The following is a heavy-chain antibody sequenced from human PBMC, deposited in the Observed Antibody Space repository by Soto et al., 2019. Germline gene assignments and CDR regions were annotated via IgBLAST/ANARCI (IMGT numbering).Heavy chain of an antibody. D-gene: IGHD3-3*01. CDR2: ISWDGGYT. CDR3: VKDEGVCNTISCKDAFDY. J-gene: IGHJ3*01. Sequence: EVQLAKSGGGLVQPGRSLRLSCEASGFSFVDYAMHWVRQVPGQGLEWVSGISWDGGYTGYADSVKGRFTISRDNAKKALYLQMNRLRVEDTALYYCVKDEGVCNTISCKDAFDYWGQGTKVTVS. V-gene: IGHV3-9*01. CDR1: GFSFVDYA.